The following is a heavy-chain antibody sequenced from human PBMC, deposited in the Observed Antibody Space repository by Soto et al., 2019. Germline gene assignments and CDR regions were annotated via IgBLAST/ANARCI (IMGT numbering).Heavy chain of an antibody. V-gene: IGHV5-10-1*01. D-gene: IGHD3-9*01. CDR1: GYSFTSYW. Sequence: GESLKISCKGSGYSFTSYWISWVRQMPGKGLEWMGRIDPSDSYTNYSPSFQGHVTISADKSISTAYLQWSSLKASDTAMYYCARHYGYYDIFPPWFDPWGQGTLVTVSS. CDR2: IDPSDSYT. J-gene: IGHJ5*02. CDR3: ARHYGYYDIFPPWFDP.